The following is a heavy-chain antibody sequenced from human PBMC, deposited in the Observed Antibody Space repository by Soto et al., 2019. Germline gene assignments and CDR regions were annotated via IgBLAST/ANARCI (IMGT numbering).Heavy chain of an antibody. J-gene: IGHJ4*02. D-gene: IGHD6-19*01. V-gene: IGHV4-39*01. Sequence: QLQLQESGPGLVKPSETLSLTCTVSGGSISSSSYYWGWIRQPPGKGLEWIGSIYYSGSTYYNPSLKSRVTISVDTSKNQFSLKLSSVTAADTAVYYCARSSYNLAVAGNGHFFDYWGQGTLVTVSS. CDR1: GGSISSSSYY. CDR3: ARSSYNLAVAGNGHFFDY. CDR2: IYYSGST.